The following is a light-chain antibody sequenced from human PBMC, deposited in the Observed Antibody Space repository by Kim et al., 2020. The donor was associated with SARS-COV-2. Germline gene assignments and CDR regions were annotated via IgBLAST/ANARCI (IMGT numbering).Light chain of an antibody. Sequence: VSPGQTASITCSGDKLGDKYACWYQQKSGQSPVLVIYQDDQRPSGVPERFSGSNSGNTATLTISGTQAMDEADYYCQAWDSGTVVFGGGTQLTVL. CDR1: KLGDKY. CDR2: QDD. CDR3: QAWDSGTVV. V-gene: IGLV3-1*01. J-gene: IGLJ2*01.